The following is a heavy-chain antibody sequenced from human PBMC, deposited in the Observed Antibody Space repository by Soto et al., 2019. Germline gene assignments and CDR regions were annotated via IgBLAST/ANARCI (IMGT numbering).Heavy chain of an antibody. CDR2: IYYSGST. J-gene: IGHJ4*02. V-gene: IGHV4-39*01. CDR3: ARLTPSSSSHAFDY. D-gene: IGHD6-6*01. CDR1: GGSISSSSYY. Sequence: QLQLQESGPGLVKPSETLSLTCTVSGGSISSSSYYWGWIRQPPGKGLEWIGSIYYSGSTYYNPSLNSRVTISVDTSKNQFSLKLSSVTAADTAVYYCARLTPSSSSHAFDYWGQGTLVTVSS.